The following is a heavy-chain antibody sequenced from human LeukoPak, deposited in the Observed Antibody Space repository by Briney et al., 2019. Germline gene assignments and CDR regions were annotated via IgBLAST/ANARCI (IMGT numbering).Heavy chain of an antibody. CDR2: ISAYNGNT. D-gene: IGHD5-12*01. Sequence: ASVKVSCKTSGYTFTSYGISWMRQAPGQGLEWMGWISAYNGNTNYAQKFQGRLTMTTDTSTSTAYMEMRSLRSDDTAVYYCARAEPLVATIFDYWGQGTLFTVSS. J-gene: IGHJ4*02. CDR1: GYTFTSYG. V-gene: IGHV1-18*01. CDR3: ARAEPLVATIFDY.